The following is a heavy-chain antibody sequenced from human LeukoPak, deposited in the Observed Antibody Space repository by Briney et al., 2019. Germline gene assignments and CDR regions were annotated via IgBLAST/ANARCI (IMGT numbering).Heavy chain of an antibody. CDR1: GFTFSNCG. V-gene: IGHV3-30*02. J-gene: IGHJ5*02. D-gene: IGHD3/OR15-3a*01. Sequence: GGSLRLSCAASGFTFSNCGMHWVRQAPGKGLEWVAFIRSDGSDKYYADSVKGRFTISRDNSKNTLYLQMNSLRAGDTAVYYCAKDWTGSWGQGTLVTVSS. CDR2: IRSDGSDK. CDR3: AKDWTGS.